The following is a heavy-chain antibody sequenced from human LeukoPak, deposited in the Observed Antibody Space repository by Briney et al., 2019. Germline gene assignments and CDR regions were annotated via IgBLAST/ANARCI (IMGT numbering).Heavy chain of an antibody. J-gene: IGHJ4*02. V-gene: IGHV3-23*01. Sequence: GGSLRLSCAASGFTFSSYAMTWVRQAPGKGLEWVSYISATGGTTYYIASLKGRFTISRDNSKNTVYLQMNSLRAEDTAVYYCAKDFGGQGNFDYWGQGTLVTVSS. CDR1: GFTFSSYA. CDR3: AKDFGGQGNFDY. D-gene: IGHD4-23*01. CDR2: ISATGGTT.